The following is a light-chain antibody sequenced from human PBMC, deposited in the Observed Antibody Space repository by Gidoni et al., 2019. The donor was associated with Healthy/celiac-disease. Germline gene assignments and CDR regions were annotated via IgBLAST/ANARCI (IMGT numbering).Light chain of an antibody. V-gene: IGKV3-20*01. CDR2: GAS. CDR3: QQYGSRWT. J-gene: IGKJ1*01. CDR1: QSVSSSY. Sequence: IVLTQYPATLSLSPGERATLSCRASQSVSSSYLAWYQQKPGQAPRLLIYGASSRATGIPDRFSGSGSGTDFTLTISRLEPEDFAVYYCQQYGSRWTFGQGTKVEIK.